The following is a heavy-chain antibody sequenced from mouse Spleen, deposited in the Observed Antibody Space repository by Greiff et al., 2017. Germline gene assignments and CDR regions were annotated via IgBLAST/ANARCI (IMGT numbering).Heavy chain of an antibody. Sequence: VKLMESGAELVKPGASVKISCKASGYAFSSYWMNWVKQRPGKGLEWIGQIYPGDGDTNYNGKFKGKATLTADKSSSTAYMQLSSLTSEDSAVYFCARSGGNHAMDYWGQGTSVTVSS. D-gene: IGHD2-1*01. CDR3: ARSGGNHAMDY. CDR1: GYAFSSYW. J-gene: IGHJ4*01. CDR2: IYPGDGDT. V-gene: IGHV1-80*01.